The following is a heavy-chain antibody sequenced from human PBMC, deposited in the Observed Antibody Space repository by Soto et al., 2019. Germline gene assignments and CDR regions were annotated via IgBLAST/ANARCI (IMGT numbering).Heavy chain of an antibody. CDR1: GFTFSNYW. J-gene: IGHJ6*02. CDR3: GRGRFSYGMDV. CDR2: IKQDESAK. D-gene: IGHD3-10*01. V-gene: IGHV3-7*01. Sequence: GGSLRLSCAASGFTFSNYWMSWARQAPGKGLEWVANIKQDESAKYYLDSVRGRFTVSRDDAKNTLYLQMKRLRAEDTAVYYCGRGRFSYGMDVWGQGTTVTVSS.